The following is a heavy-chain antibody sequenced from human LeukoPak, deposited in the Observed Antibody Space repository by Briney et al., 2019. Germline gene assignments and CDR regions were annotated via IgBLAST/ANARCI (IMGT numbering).Heavy chain of an antibody. CDR2: IFHSGST. V-gene: IGHV4-38-2*01. D-gene: IGHD3-22*01. CDR1: GGSFSGYY. CDR3: ARANYYDSSGYSRGAFDI. J-gene: IGHJ3*02. Sequence: SSETLSLTCAVYGGSFSGYYWGWIRQPPGKGLEWIGSIFHSGSTYYNSSLKSRVTISVDTSKNQFSLRLSSVTAADTAVYYCARANYYDSSGYSRGAFDIWGQGTMVTVSS.